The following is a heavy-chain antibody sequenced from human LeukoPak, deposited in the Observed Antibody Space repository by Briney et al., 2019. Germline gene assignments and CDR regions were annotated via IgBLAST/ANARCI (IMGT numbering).Heavy chain of an antibody. J-gene: IGHJ4*02. V-gene: IGHV1-69*05. CDR2: IIPIFGTA. CDR3: ARAWGGDSSGYYQGGFDY. D-gene: IGHD3-22*01. Sequence: SVKVSCKASGGTFSTYSISWVRQAPGQGLEWMGRIIPIFGTANYAQKFHDRVTITTDESTNTAYMELSSLTSEDTAVYYCARAWGGDSSGYYQGGFDYWGQGTLVTVSS. CDR1: GGTFSTYS.